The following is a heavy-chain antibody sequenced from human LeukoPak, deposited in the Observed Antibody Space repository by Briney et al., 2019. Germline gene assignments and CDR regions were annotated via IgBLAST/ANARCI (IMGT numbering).Heavy chain of an antibody. CDR3: ARESYGHTSDY. CDR1: GGSFSGYY. D-gene: IGHD5-18*01. Sequence: SEILSLTCAVYGGSFSGYYWSWIRQPPGKGLEWIGEINHSGSTNYNPSLKSRVTISVDTSKNQFSLKLSSVTAADTAVYYCARESYGHTSDYWGQGTLVTVSS. CDR2: INHSGST. V-gene: IGHV4-34*01. J-gene: IGHJ4*02.